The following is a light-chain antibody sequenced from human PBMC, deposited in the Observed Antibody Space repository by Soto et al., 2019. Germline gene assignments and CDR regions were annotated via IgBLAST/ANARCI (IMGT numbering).Light chain of an antibody. CDR2: WAS. CDR3: QQYYRSRT. V-gene: IGKV4-1*01. Sequence: DIVMTQSPDSLAVSLGERATLNCKSRQTLLYSSNNKNYLAWYQQKPGQPPKLLIYWASTRESGVPDRFTGSGSGTDFTLTISSLQAEDVAVYYCQQYYRSRTFGQGTKVEIK. CDR1: QTLLYSSNNKNY. J-gene: IGKJ1*01.